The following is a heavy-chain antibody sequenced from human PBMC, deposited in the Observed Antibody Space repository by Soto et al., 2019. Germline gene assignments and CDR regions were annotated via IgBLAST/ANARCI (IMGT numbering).Heavy chain of an antibody. V-gene: IGHV3-23*01. CDR3: AEDRSGWHC. J-gene: IGHJ4*02. Sequence: GGSLRLSCAASGFTFSSYAMSWVRQAPGKGLEWVSAISGSGGSTYYADCVKSRLTISRDXSKNTLYLQMNSLRADDTAVYYCAEDRSGWHCWGQGTLVTVSS. D-gene: IGHD6-19*01. CDR2: ISGSGGST. CDR1: GFTFSSYA.